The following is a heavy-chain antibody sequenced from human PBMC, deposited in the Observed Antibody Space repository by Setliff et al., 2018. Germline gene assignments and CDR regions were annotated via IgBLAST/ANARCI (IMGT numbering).Heavy chain of an antibody. Sequence: SETLSLTCTVSGDSISSRPFYWGWFRQPAGKELEWIGQIYYSGTTYYNPSLKSRVTISLDTSKNQFSLNLSSVTAADTAVYYCARGTFDTSGYFPYPIGYWGQGTLVTVSS. V-gene: IGHV4-31*03. CDR2: IYYSGTT. CDR1: GDSISSRPFY. J-gene: IGHJ4*02. CDR3: ARGTFDTSGYFPYPIGY. D-gene: IGHD3-22*01.